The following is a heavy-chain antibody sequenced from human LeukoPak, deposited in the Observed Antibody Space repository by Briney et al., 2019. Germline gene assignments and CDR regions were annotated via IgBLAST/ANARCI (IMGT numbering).Heavy chain of an antibody. CDR1: GGSISSGDYY. CDR2: INHRGST. V-gene: IGHV4-39*07. D-gene: IGHD2-15*01. CDR3: ARAPGAALD. Sequence: SETLSLTCTVSGGSISSGDYYWSWIRQPPGKGLEWIGEINHRGSTNYNPSLKSRVTVSLDTSKNQFSLKLSSVTAADTAVYYCARAPGAALDWGQGTLVTVSS. J-gene: IGHJ4*02.